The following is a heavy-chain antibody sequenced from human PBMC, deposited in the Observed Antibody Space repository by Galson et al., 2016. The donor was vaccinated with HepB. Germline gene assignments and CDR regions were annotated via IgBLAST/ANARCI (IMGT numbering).Heavy chain of an antibody. V-gene: IGHV3-7*03. CDR3: ARGGYYWAY. D-gene: IGHD6-25*01. J-gene: IGHJ4*02. CDR2: IKQDGSGK. Sequence: SLRLSCAASGFTFSSNWMSWVRQAPGKGLEWVANIKQDGSGKYYVDSVKGRLTISRDNAENSLYLQMNSLRAEDTAVYYCARGGYYWAYWGQGNLVTVSS. CDR1: GFTFSSNW.